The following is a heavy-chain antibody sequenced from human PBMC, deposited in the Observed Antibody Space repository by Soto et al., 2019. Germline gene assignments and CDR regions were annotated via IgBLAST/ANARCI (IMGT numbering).Heavy chain of an antibody. CDR1: GYTFTGYY. V-gene: IGHV1-2*04. CDR3: ARSYYDSSGFSNDAFDI. J-gene: IGHJ3*02. D-gene: IGHD3-22*01. CDR2: INPNSGGT. Sequence: QVQLVQSGAEEKKPGASVKVSCKASGYTFTGYYMHWVRQAPGQGLEWMGWINPNSGGTNYAQKFQGWVTMTRDTSISTAYMELSRLRSDDTAVYYCARSYYDSSGFSNDAFDIWGQGTMVTVSS.